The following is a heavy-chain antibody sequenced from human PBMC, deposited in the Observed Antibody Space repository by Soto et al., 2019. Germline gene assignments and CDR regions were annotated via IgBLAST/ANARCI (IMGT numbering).Heavy chain of an antibody. CDR1: GFTLSAYW. CDR3: ARDVSPGSSSLYLDAFDI. D-gene: IGHD6-13*01. V-gene: IGHV3-7*05. J-gene: IGHJ3*02. Sequence: EVQLEESGGDLVQPGGSLRLSCAASGFTLSAYWMTWVRQAPGKGLEWVANINRDGSRKSYLDSERGRCSISRDNVVNSLYLQMESLRPDDTALSFCARDVSPGSSSLYLDAFDIWGQGTMVTVSS. CDR2: INRDGSRK.